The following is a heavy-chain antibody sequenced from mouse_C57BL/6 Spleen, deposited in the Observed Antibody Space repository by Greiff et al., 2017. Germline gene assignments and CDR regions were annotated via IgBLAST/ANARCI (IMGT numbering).Heavy chain of an antibody. CDR1: GYTFPSYW. CDR2: IDPSDSET. D-gene: IGHD1-1*02. V-gene: IGHV1-52*01. Sequence: QVQLQQPGAELVRPGSSVKLSCKASGYTFPSYWMHWVKQRPIQGLEWIGNIDPSDSETHYNQKFKDKATLTVDKSSSTAYMQLSSLTSEDSAVYYCARYGGIRHAMDYWGQGTSVTVSS. J-gene: IGHJ4*01. CDR3: ARYGGIRHAMDY.